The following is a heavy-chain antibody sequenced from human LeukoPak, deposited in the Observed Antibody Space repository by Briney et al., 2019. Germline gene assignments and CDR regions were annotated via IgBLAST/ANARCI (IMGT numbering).Heavy chain of an antibody. J-gene: IGHJ4*02. V-gene: IGHV3-15*01. CDR1: GFTFSNAW. CDR2: IKSKTDGGTT. Sequence: GGSLRLSCAASGFTFSNAWMSWVRQAPGKGLEWVGRIKSKTDGGTTEYAAPVNGRFTISRDDSENTLYLQMNSLKTEDTAVYYCTSLPRYCSGGSCNSGSDSWGQGTLVTVSS. D-gene: IGHD2-15*01. CDR3: TSLPRYCSGGSCNSGSDS.